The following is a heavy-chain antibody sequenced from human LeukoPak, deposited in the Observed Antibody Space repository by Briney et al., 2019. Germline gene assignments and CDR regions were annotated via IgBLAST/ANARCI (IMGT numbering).Heavy chain of an antibody. CDR2: ISAYNGNT. D-gene: IGHD3-10*01. V-gene: IGHV1-18*01. Sequence: GASVKVSCKASGYTFSSYGISWVRQAPGQGLEWMGWISAYNGNTHYAQTVQGRVTMTTDTSTSTAYMELRSLRSDDTAVYYCASGAYYFDFWGQGTLVTVSS. CDR3: ASGAYYFDF. CDR1: GYTFSSYG. J-gene: IGHJ4*02.